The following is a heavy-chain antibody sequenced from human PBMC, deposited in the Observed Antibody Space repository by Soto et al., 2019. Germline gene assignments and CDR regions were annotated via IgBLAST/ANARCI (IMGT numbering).Heavy chain of an antibody. J-gene: IGHJ5*02. CDR3: ARQCRGVTCHWFVP. D-gene: IGHD2-15*01. Sequence: SETLSLTCAVSGGSISSSYWWTWVRQAPGKGLQWIGEIYHSGITNYNPSLRSRVSMSVDKSNNEFSLSLTSVTAADTAVYYCARQCRGVTCHWFVPWGQGTLVTVSS. CDR2: IYHSGIT. CDR1: GGSISSSYW. V-gene: IGHV4-4*02.